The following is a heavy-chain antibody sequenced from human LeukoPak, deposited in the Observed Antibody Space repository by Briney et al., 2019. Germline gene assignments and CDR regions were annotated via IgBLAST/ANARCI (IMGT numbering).Heavy chain of an antibody. Sequence: PGGSLRLSCAASGFTFSSYAMHWVRQAPGKGLEYVSAISSNGGSTYYANSVKGRFTISRDNSKNTLYLQMGSLRAEDMAVYYCARSNWALSGYFDLWGRGTLVTVSS. CDR3: ARSNWALSGYFDL. J-gene: IGHJ2*01. D-gene: IGHD7-27*01. CDR1: GFTFSSYA. V-gene: IGHV3-64*01. CDR2: ISSNGGST.